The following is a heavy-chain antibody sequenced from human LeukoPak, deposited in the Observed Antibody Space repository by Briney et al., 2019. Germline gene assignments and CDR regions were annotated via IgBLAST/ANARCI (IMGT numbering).Heavy chain of an antibody. CDR2: ISAYNGNT. V-gene: IGHV1-18*01. CDR1: GYTFTSYG. Sequence: PKASVKVSCKASGYTFTSYGISWVRQAPGQGLEWMGWISAYNGNTNYAQKLQGRVTMTTDTSTSTAYMELRSLRSDDTAVYYCASTDYYGSGSYLRAHYYYGMDVWGQGTTVTVS. D-gene: IGHD3-10*01. J-gene: IGHJ6*02. CDR3: ASTDYYGSGSYLRAHYYYGMDV.